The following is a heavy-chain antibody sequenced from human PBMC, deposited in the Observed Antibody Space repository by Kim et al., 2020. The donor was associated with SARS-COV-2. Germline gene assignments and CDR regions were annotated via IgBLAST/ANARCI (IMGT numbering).Heavy chain of an antibody. V-gene: IGHV3-30-3*01. CDR2: ISYDGSNK. CDR1: GFTFSSYA. J-gene: IGHJ4*01. CDR3: ASPYSGSYRRYYFDY. Sequence: GGSLRLSCAASGFTFSSYAMHWVRQAPGKGLEWVAVISYDGSNKYYADSVKGRFTISRDNSKNTLYLQMNSLRAEDTAVYYCASPYSGSYRRYYFDYWG. D-gene: IGHD1-26*01.